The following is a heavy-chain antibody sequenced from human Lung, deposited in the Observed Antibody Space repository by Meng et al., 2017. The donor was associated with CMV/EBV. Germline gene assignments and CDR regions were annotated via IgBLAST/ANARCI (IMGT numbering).Heavy chain of an antibody. V-gene: IGHV3-21*01. D-gene: IGHD6-13*01. CDR2: ISSSSSYI. Sequence: ESLKISXAASGFTFSSYSMNWVRQAPGKGLEWVSSISSSSSYIYYADSVKGRFTISRDNAKNSLYLQMNSLRAEDTAVYYCARGSSSSWYEGSYYFDYWGHGTLVTVSS. CDR3: ARGSSSSWYEGSYYFDY. J-gene: IGHJ4*01. CDR1: GFTFSSYS.